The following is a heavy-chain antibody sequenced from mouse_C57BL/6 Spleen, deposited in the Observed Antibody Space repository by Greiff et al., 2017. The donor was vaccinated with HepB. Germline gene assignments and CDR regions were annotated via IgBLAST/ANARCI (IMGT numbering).Heavy chain of an antibody. J-gene: IGHJ4*01. CDR3: ARNYYGSVYYYAMDY. D-gene: IGHD1-1*01. CDR1: GFSLTSYA. CDR2: IWTGGGT. Sequence: VKLQESGPGLVAPSQSLSITCTVSGFSLTSYAISWVRQPPGKGLEWLGVIWTGGGTNYNSALKSRLSISKDNSKSQVFLKMNSLQTDDTARYYCARNYYGSVYYYAMDYWGQGTSVTVSS. V-gene: IGHV2-9-1*01.